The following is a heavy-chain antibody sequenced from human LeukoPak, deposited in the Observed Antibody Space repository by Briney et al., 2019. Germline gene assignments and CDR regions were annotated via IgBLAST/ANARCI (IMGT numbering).Heavy chain of an antibody. D-gene: IGHD6-19*01. CDR1: GYTFTDYY. CDR2: VDPEDGET. J-gene: IGHJ4*02. Sequence: ATVKISCKVSGYTFTDYYMHWVQQAPGKGLEWMGLVDPEDGETIYAEKFQGRVTITADTSTDTAYMELSSLRSEDTAVYYCATGPAVAGTWAHLQPYTINWGQGTLVTVYS. CDR3: ATGPAVAGTWAHLQPYTIN. V-gene: IGHV1-69-2*01.